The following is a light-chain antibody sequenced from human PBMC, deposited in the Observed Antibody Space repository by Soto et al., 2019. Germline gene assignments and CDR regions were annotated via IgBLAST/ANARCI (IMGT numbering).Light chain of an antibody. Sequence: QAVVTQPPSASGTPGQTVTTSSSGSSSNIGTNYVSWYQQLPGTAPKLLIYGNNQRPSGVPDRFSGSRSGTSASLAISGLRSEDEADYYCAAWDDSLSGVVFGGGTKLTVL. J-gene: IGLJ3*02. CDR1: SSNIGTNY. V-gene: IGLV1-47*01. CDR3: AAWDDSLSGVV. CDR2: GNN.